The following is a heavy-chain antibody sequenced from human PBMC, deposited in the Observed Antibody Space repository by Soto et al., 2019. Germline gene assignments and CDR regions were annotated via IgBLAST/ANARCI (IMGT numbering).Heavy chain of an antibody. CDR3: ARRGHCSGGSCYTEALYYYYMDV. J-gene: IGHJ6*03. D-gene: IGHD2-15*01. Sequence: ASVKVSCKASGGTFSSYTISWVRQAPGQGLEWMGRISANIGNTNYAQKLQGRVTMTTDTSTSTAYMELRSLRSDDTAVYYCARRGHCSGGSCYTEALYYYYMDVWGKGTTVTVSS. CDR1: GGTFSSYT. CDR2: ISANIGNT. V-gene: IGHV1-18*01.